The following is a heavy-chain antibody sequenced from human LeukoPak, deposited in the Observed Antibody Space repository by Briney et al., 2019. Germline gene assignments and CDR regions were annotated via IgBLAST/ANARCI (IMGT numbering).Heavy chain of an antibody. J-gene: IGHJ4*02. CDR1: GYTFTSYA. V-gene: IGHV1-3*01. D-gene: IGHD5-24*01. CDR3: ASSGGWLQFNY. Sequence: ASVKVSCKASGYTFTSYAMHWVRQAPGQRLEWMGWINAGKGNTKYSQKFQGRVTITRDTSASTAYMELSSLRSEDTAVYYCASSGGWLQFNYWGQGTLVTVSS. CDR2: INAGKGNT.